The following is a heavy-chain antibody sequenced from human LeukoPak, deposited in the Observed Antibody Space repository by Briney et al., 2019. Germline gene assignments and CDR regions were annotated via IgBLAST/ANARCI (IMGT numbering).Heavy chain of an antibody. CDR2: ISGSGGST. D-gene: IGHD1-1*01. CDR3: AKTTRYNWNDRGYFDY. CDR1: GVTFSSYA. J-gene: IGHJ4*02. V-gene: IGHV3-23*01. Sequence: GGSLRLSCEASGVTFSSYAMSWVRQAPGKGLEWVSAISGSGGSTYYADSVKGRFTISRDNSKNTLYLQMNSLRAEDTAVYYCAKTTRYNWNDRGYFDYWGQGTLVTVSS.